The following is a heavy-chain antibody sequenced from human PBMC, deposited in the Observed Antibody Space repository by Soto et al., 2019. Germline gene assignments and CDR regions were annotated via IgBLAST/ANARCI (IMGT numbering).Heavy chain of an antibody. V-gene: IGHV2-5*02. D-gene: IGHD3-10*01. Sequence: SGPTLVNPTQTLTLTCTFSGFSLSTSGVGVGWIRQPPGKALEWLALIYWDDDKRYSPSLKSRLTITKDTSKNQVVLTMTNMDPVDTATYYCAHTVSPRGLWFGEYYYYYGMDVWGQGTTVTVS. J-gene: IGHJ6*02. CDR2: IYWDDDK. CDR1: GFSLSTSGVG. CDR3: AHTVSPRGLWFGEYYYYYGMDV.